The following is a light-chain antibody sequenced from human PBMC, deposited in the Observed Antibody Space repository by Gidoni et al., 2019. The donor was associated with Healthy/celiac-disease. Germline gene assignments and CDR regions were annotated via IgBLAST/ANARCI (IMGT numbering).Light chain of an antibody. V-gene: IGKV1-33*01. CDR2: DAS. CDR1: QDISNY. CDR3: QQYDNLPLT. J-gene: IGKJ4*01. Sequence: DIQITQSPSSLSASVGDSVTITCQASQDISNYLDWYQQKPGKAPKLLIYDASNLETGVPSRFSGRGSGTDFTFTISSLQAEDIATYYCQQYDNLPLTFGGXTKVEIK.